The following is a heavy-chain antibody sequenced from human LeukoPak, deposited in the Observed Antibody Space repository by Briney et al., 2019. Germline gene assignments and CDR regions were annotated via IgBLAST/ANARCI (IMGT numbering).Heavy chain of an antibody. CDR3: ASIAARRYSFDY. V-gene: IGHV4-4*07. D-gene: IGHD6-6*01. CDR1: GGSISSYY. Sequence: SETLSLTCTVSGGSISSYYWSWIRQPAGKGLEWIGRIYTSESTNYNPSLKSRVTMSVDTSKNQFSLKLRSMTASDTAVYYCASIAARRYSFDYWGQGTLVTVSS. J-gene: IGHJ4*02. CDR2: IYTSEST.